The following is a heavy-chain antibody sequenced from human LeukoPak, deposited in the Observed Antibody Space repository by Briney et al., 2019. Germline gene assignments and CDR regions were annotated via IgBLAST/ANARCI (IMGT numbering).Heavy chain of an antibody. CDR1: GGSISSSSYY. D-gene: IGHD3-16*01. CDR3: ARSPGGAYFDY. CDR2: IYNSGST. Sequence: PSETLSLTCIVSGGSISSSSYYWGWIRQPPGKGMEWIGNIYNSGSTYYNPSLKSRVTISADRSKNQFSLKLSSVTAADTAVYYCARSPGGAYFDYWGQGTLVTVSS. J-gene: IGHJ4*02. V-gene: IGHV4-39*01.